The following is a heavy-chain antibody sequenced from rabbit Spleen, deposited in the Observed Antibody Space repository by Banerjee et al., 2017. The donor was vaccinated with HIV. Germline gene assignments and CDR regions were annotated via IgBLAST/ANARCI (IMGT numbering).Heavy chain of an antibody. V-gene: IGHV1S40*01. J-gene: IGHJ4*01. Sequence: QSLEESGGDLVKPEGSLTLTCKASGFTLSRYYMCWVRQAPGKGLEWIACFVPESSAYTYYTSWAKGRFTISETSSTTVTLQMTSLTAADTATYFCARDVDNIYFRFSLWGPGTLVTVS. CDR1: GFTLSRYY. CDR2: FVPESSAYT. D-gene: IGHD1-1*01. CDR3: ARDVDNIYFRFSL.